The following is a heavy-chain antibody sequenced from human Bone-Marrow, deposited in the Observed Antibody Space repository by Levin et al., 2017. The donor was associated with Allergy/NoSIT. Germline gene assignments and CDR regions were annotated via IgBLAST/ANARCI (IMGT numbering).Heavy chain of an antibody. CDR2: IIPIFGTA. V-gene: IGHV1-69*13. J-gene: IGHJ5*02. Sequence: SVKVSCKASGGTFSSYAISWVRQAPGQGLEWMGGIIPIFGTANYAQKFQGRVTITADESTSTAYMELSSLRSEDTAVYYCARDSWCIVGHSSCWFDPWGQGTLVTVSS. CDR1: GGTFSSYA. CDR3: ARDSWCIVGHSSCWFDP. D-gene: IGHD2-8*01.